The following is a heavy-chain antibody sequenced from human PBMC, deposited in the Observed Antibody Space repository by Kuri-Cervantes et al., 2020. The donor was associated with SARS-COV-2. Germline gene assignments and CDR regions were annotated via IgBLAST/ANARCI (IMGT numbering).Heavy chain of an antibody. CDR3: AKDIKSQLPHDAFDI. CDR1: GFTFSTYA. Sequence: GGSLRLSCAASGFTFSTYALSWVRQGPGKGLEWVSTTSASGDKAYYADSVKGRFTISRDNSQNTLYLQMYSLRAEDTAVYYCAKDIKSQLPHDAFDIWGQGTMVTVSS. J-gene: IGHJ3*02. V-gene: IGHV3-23*01. CDR2: TSASGDKA. D-gene: IGHD2-2*01.